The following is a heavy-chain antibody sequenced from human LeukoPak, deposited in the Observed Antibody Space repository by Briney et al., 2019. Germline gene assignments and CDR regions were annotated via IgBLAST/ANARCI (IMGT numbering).Heavy chain of an antibody. CDR3: AKDSLRERIVGSTTRGVNDY. Sequence: GGSLRLSCAASGFTFDDYGMHWVRQAPGKGLEWVAFIRYDGRNKYYADSVKGRFTISRDNSKNTLYLQMNSLRGEDTAVYYCAKDSLRERIVGSTTRGVNDYWGQGTLVTVSS. CDR2: IRYDGRNK. J-gene: IGHJ4*02. V-gene: IGHV3-30*02. D-gene: IGHD1-26*01. CDR1: GFTFDDYG.